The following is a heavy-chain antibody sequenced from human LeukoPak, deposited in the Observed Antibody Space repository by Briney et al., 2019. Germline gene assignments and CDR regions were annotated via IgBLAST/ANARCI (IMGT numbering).Heavy chain of an antibody. D-gene: IGHD2-15*01. CDR1: GYTFSGDY. CDR2: INPSTGGT. Sequence: ASVKVSCKASGYTFSGDYVHWVRQAPGQGLEWMGRINPSTGGTTYAQKLQGRVTMTTDTSTSTAYMELRGLRSDDTAVYYCARDDKVEVVVVAATPDWFDPWGQGTLVTVSS. V-gene: IGHV1-2*06. CDR3: ARDDKVEVVVVAATPDWFDP. J-gene: IGHJ5*02.